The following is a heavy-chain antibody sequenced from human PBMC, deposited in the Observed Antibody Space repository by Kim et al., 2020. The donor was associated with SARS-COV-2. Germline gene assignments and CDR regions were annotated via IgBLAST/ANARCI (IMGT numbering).Heavy chain of an antibody. CDR2: IIPIFGTA. J-gene: IGHJ4*02. Sequence: SVKVSCKASGGTFSSYAISWVRQAPGQGLEWMGGIIPIFGTANYAQKFQGRVTITADESTSTAYMELSSLRSEDTAVYYCARVQLPYDILTGYPRGYFDYWGQGTLVTVSS. CDR3: ARVQLPYDILTGYPRGYFDY. D-gene: IGHD3-9*01. CDR1: GGTFSSYA. V-gene: IGHV1-69*13.